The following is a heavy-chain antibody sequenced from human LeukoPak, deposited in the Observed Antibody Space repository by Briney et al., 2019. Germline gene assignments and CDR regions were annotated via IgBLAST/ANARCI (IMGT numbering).Heavy chain of an antibody. CDR2: IYYSGST. CDR1: GGSISSGDYY. J-gene: IGHJ3*02. Sequence: SQTLSLTCTVSGGSISSGDYYWSWIRQPPGKGLEWIGYIYYSGSTYYNPSLKSRVTISVDTSKNQFSLKLSSVTAADTAVYYCAREEVVVAANAFDIWGQGTMVTVSS. V-gene: IGHV4-30-4*08. D-gene: IGHD2-15*01. CDR3: AREEVVVAANAFDI.